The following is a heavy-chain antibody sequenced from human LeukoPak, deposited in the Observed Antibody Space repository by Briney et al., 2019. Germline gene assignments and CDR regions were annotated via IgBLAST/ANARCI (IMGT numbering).Heavy chain of an antibody. CDR1: GGSISSSSYY. CDR3: ARLGSLQRYYQYYYMDV. D-gene: IGHD4-11*01. CDR2: VYNGGST. Sequence: SETLSLTCTVSGGSISSSSYYWGWIRQPPGKGLEWIGEVYNGGSTNYNPSLKSRVIISIDTSKNQFSLKLRSVTAADTAVYYCARLGSLQRYYQYYYMDVWGKGTTVTVSS. V-gene: IGHV4-39*07. J-gene: IGHJ6*03.